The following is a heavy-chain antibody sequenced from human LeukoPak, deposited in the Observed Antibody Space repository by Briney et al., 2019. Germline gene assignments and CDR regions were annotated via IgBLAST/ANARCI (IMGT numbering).Heavy chain of an antibody. CDR2: ISGSGGTT. V-gene: IGHV3-23*01. CDR3: AKALGASGSYYNVPPYYFDY. CDR1: GFTFSSYA. Sequence: RPGGSLRLSCAASGFTFSSYAMSWVRQAPGKGLEWVSAISGSGGTTYYADSVKGRFTISRDNSKNTLYLQMNSLRAEDTAIYSCAKALGASGSYYNVPPYYFDYWGQGTLVTVSS. J-gene: IGHJ4*02. D-gene: IGHD3-10*01.